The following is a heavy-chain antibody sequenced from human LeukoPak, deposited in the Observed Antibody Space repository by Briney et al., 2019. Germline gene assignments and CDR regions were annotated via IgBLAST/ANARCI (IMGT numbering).Heavy chain of an antibody. CDR2: MYYTGST. J-gene: IGHJ4*02. Sequence: SETLSLTCTVSGGSIRSYYWTWVRQPPGKGLEWIGYMYYTGSTKYNPSLKSRVSISVDTSKNQFSLTLTSVTAADTAVYYCAAVVVSGTPYFDYWGQATLVTVSS. D-gene: IGHD2-21*02. V-gene: IGHV4-59*03. CDR3: AAVVVSGTPYFDY. CDR1: GGSIRSYY.